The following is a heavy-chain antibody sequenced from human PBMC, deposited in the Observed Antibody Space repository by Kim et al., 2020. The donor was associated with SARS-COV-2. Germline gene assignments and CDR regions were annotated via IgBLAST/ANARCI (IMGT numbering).Heavy chain of an antibody. Sequence: GGSLRLSCAASGFSFSDYYMNWIRQAPGKGLEWVAYISSDVGSINYADSVNGRFTISRNNAKKSLSLKMNSLTPEDTAVYYCVRELAAWGQGTLVTVSS. V-gene: IGHV3-11*01. CDR1: GFSFSDYY. CDR2: ISSDVGSI. J-gene: IGHJ5*02. CDR3: VRELAA. D-gene: IGHD6-13*01.